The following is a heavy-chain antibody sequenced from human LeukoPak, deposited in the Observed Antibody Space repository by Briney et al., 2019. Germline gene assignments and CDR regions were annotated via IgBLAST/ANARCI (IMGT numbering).Heavy chain of an antibody. V-gene: IGHV3-30*02. D-gene: IGHD3-9*01. CDR2: IRYDGSKK. CDR3: ARTYYDILTGYNPYFDY. J-gene: IGHJ4*02. CDR1: GFTFTSYG. Sequence: GGSLRLSCAASGFTFTSYGIHWVRQAPGKGLEWVAFIRYDGSKKYYADSVKGRFTISRDNSKNSLYLQMNSLRAEDTAVYYCARTYYDILTGYNPYFDYWGQGILVTVSS.